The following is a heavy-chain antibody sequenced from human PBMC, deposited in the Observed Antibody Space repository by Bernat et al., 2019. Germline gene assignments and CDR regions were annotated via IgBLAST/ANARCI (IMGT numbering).Heavy chain of an antibody. D-gene: IGHD4-11*01. CDR1: GYTFSTYK. CDR3: ARGYRNFDY. Sequence: QVYLVQSGADVKKPGASVKVSCEASGYTFSTYKITWVRQPPGQGLEWMGWISPYNGNANYAQNFQGRVTMTTDTSTSTAYMELTSLRSDDTAIYYCARGYRNFDYWGQGTLVRVSS. J-gene: IGHJ4*02. CDR2: ISPYNGNA. V-gene: IGHV1-18*01.